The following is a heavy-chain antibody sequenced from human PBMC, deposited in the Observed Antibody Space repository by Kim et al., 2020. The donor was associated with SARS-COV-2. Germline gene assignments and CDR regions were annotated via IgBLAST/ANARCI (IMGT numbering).Heavy chain of an antibody. V-gene: IGHV3-23*01. J-gene: IGHJ4*02. Sequence: YYADSVKGRFTISRDNSKDTLYLQMNSLGAEGTAVYYCAALTYGSGSYNYWGQGTLVTVSS. CDR3: AALTYGSGSYNY. D-gene: IGHD3-10*01.